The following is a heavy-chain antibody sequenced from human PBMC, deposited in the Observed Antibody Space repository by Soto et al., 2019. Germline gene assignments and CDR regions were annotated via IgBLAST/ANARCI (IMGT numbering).Heavy chain of an antibody. V-gene: IGHV4-39*01. Sequence: QLQLQESGPGLVKPAETLSLKCAVSGGSVSSGNYFWGWIRQPPGKGLEWIGNIYYNGDTYYSPSLKSRVTMSVDTAQNQFSLRLTSVTAADTAVYYCARLPGPLVSVLYIYPLDARESPSDVDIWGQGTTVTVSS. D-gene: IGHD2-21*02. CDR3: ARLPGPLVSVLYIYPLDARESPSDVDI. CDR2: IYYNGDT. J-gene: IGHJ6*02. CDR1: GGSVSSGNYF.